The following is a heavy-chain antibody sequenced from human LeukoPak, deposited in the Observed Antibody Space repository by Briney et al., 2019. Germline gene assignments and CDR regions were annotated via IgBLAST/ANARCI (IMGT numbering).Heavy chain of an antibody. V-gene: IGHV3-30*18. Sequence: GGSLRLSCAASGFTFSSYGMTWVRQAPGKGLEWVAVISYDGSNKYYADSVKGRFTISRDNSKNTLYLQMNSLRAEDTAVYYCAKDLSEYYDILTGCDYWGQGTLVTVSS. CDR3: AKDLSEYYDILTGCDY. CDR1: GFTFSSYG. J-gene: IGHJ4*02. D-gene: IGHD3-9*01. CDR2: ISYDGSNK.